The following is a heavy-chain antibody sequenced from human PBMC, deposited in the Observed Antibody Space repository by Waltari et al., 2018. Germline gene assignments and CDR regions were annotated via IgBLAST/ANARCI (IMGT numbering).Heavy chain of an antibody. Sequence: EVQLLESGGGLVQPGGSLRLSCAASGFTFSSYAMSWVRQAPVKGLEWVSAISGSGGSTYYADSVKGRFTISRDNSKNTLYLQMNSLRAEDTAVYYCAKGRLTLYSSGWSSGDYWGQGTLVTVSS. V-gene: IGHV3-23*01. J-gene: IGHJ4*02. D-gene: IGHD6-19*01. CDR1: GFTFSSYA. CDR3: AKGRLTLYSSGWSSGDY. CDR2: ISGSGGST.